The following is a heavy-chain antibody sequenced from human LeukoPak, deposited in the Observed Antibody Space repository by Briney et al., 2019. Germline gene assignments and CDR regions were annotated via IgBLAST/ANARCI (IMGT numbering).Heavy chain of an antibody. CDR1: GYRFTSYW. D-gene: IGHD3-10*01. J-gene: IGHJ5*02. Sequence: GASLKISCKGSGYRFTSYWIGWVRQMPGKGLEWMGIIYPGDSDTRYSPSFQGQVTISADKSISTAYLQWSSLKASDTAMYYCARQSSSYGSGSSAWGQGTLVTVSS. CDR2: IYPGDSDT. V-gene: IGHV5-51*01. CDR3: ARQSSSYGSGSSA.